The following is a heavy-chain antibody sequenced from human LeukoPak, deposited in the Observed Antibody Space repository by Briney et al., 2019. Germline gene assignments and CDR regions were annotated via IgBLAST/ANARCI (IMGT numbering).Heavy chain of an antibody. D-gene: IGHD6-19*01. V-gene: IGHV3-7*01. Sequence: PGGSLRLSCVASEFTFNNYAMSWVRQAPGKGLEWVANIKQDGSEKYYVDSVKGRFTISRDNAKNSLYLQMNSLRAEDTAVYYCARAFHDGSGWYFWGQGTLVTVSS. CDR2: IKQDGSEK. CDR3: ARAFHDGSGWYF. J-gene: IGHJ4*02. CDR1: EFTFNNYA.